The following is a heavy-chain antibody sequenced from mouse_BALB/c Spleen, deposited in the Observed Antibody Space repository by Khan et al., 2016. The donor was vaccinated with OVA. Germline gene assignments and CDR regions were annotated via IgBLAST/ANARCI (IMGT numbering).Heavy chain of an antibody. CDR2: IWSGGST. CDR3: ARFYDYDGYVDV. J-gene: IGHJ1*01. CDR1: GFSLTFYG. Sequence: VQLQESGPGLVQPSQSLSITCTVSGFSLTFYGVHWIRQPPGKGLEWLGVIWSGGSTDYNSPFISRLSISKDNSKSQVFFKMNSLQADDTAIYYCARFYDYDGYVDVWGAGTTVTVSS. D-gene: IGHD2-4*01. V-gene: IGHV2-4*02.